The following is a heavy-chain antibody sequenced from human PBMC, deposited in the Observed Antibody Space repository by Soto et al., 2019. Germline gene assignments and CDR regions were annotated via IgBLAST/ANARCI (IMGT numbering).Heavy chain of an antibody. Sequence: EVQLLESGGGLVQPGGSLRLSCAASGFTFSSYAMSWVRQAPGQGLEWVSAISGSGGSTYYADSVKGRFTISRDNSKNTLYLQMNSLRAEDTAVYYCAKDRSTMIVVVISYFDYWGQGTLVTVSS. CDR1: GFTFSSYA. V-gene: IGHV3-23*01. CDR2: ISGSGGST. D-gene: IGHD3-22*01. J-gene: IGHJ4*02. CDR3: AKDRSTMIVVVISYFDY.